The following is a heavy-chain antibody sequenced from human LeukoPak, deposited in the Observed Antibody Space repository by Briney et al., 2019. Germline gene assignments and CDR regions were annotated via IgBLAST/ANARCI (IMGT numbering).Heavy chain of an antibody. CDR2: ISFDGSNQ. Sequence: GGSLRLSCAASGFTFSSYGMHWVRRAPGKGLEWVAVISFDGSNQYYADSVKGRFTISRDNSKNTMYMQMNSLRAEDTAVYYCAKAFDYYGSGGGLDYWGQGTLVTVSS. J-gene: IGHJ4*02. CDR1: GFTFSSYG. D-gene: IGHD3-10*01. CDR3: AKAFDYYGSGGGLDY. V-gene: IGHV3-30*18.